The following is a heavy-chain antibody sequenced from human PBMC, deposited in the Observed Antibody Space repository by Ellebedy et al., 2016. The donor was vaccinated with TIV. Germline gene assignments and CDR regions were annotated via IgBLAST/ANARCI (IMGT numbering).Heavy chain of an antibody. D-gene: IGHD4-17*01. CDR2: INPASGVT. CDR1: GYTFTGYY. Sequence: AASVKVSCKASGYTFTGYYIHWVRQAPGQGLECMGWINPASGVTSYTQRFQGRVTMTRDTSFKPVYMTLSGLRSDDTAVYYCAKDLNPTVILTSSAFDVWGQGTFVTVSS. CDR3: AKDLNPTVILTSSAFDV. J-gene: IGHJ3*01. V-gene: IGHV1-2*02.